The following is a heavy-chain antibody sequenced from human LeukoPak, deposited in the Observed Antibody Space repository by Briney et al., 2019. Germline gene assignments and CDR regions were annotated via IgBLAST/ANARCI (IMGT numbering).Heavy chain of an antibody. V-gene: IGHV3-23*01. D-gene: IGHD3-10*01. CDR2: ISGSGGST. CDR3: ARVQREDRMARGVLAWGPKQYANFYAMDV. J-gene: IGHJ6*02. Sequence: SGGSLRLSCAASGFTFSSYAMSWVRQAPGKGLEWVSAISGSGGSTYYADSVKGRFTISRDNSKNTLYLQMNSLRAEDTAVYYCARVQREDRMARGVLAWGPKQYANFYAMDVWGQGTTVAVSS. CDR1: GFTFSSYA.